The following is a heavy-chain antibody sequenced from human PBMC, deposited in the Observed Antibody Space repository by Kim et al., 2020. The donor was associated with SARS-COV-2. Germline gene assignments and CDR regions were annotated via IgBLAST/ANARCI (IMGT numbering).Heavy chain of an antibody. CDR2: ISYDGSNK. CDR1: GFTFSSYA. Sequence: GGSLRLSCAASGFTFSSYAMHWVRQAPGKGLEWVAVISYDGSNKYYADSVKGRLTISRDNSKNTLYLQMNSLSSEDTAVYYCARDTDGYNQHCGQGTLVT. V-gene: IGHV3-30*04. CDR3: ARDTDGYNQH. D-gene: IGHD5-12*01. J-gene: IGHJ4*02.